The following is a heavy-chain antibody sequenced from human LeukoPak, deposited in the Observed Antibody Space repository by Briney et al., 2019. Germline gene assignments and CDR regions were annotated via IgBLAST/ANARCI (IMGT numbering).Heavy chain of an antibody. CDR1: GFTFSDYY. V-gene: IGHV3-11*03. D-gene: IGHD3-22*01. CDR2: ISSRSSNT. J-gene: IGHJ4*02. CDR3: ARNFDSSGYPSDY. Sequence: GGSLRLSCAASGFTFSDYYMSWIRQAPGKGLEWVSYISSRSSNTNYADSVKGRFTISRDNAKNSLYLQMDSLRADDTAVYYCARNFDSSGYPSDYWGQGTLVTVSS.